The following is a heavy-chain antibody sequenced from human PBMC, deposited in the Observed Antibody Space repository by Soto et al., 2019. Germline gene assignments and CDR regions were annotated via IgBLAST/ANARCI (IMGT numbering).Heavy chain of an antibody. D-gene: IGHD3-10*01. CDR3: ARGLSGDKVDY. CDR2: MYYSGDS. Sequence: SVTLSLTCTVSGASISSYYWSWIRQSPGKGLEWIGYMYYSGDSSYNPSLKSRVTISVDMSKDQFSLKLSSVTAADTAVDYCARGLSGDKVDYWGQGNLVTVSS. V-gene: IGHV4-59*01. CDR1: GASISSYY. J-gene: IGHJ4*02.